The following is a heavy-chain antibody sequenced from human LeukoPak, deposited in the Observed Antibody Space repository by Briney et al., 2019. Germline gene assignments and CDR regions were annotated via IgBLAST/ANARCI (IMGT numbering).Heavy chain of an antibody. CDR2: ISGGGVTT. CDR3: ARNQQLGGHSYYYYGMDV. D-gene: IGHD3-16*01. J-gene: IGHJ6*02. CDR1: GFTSIAYA. V-gene: IGHV3-23*01. Sequence: GGSLRLSCVGSGFTSIAYALTWARQAAGRGLAWVSGISGGGVTTYYADSVKGRFTISRDNSKNTLYLQMNSLRADDTAIYYCARNQQLGGHSYYYYGMDVWGQGTTVTVSS.